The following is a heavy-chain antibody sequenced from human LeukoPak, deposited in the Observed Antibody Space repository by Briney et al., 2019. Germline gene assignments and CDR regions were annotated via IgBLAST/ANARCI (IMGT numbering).Heavy chain of an antibody. CDR1: GYSINSGYT. D-gene: IGHD5-18*01. CDR2: IYHSGGT. CDR3: ARDRFGVDTAMVSDY. J-gene: IGHJ4*02. V-gene: IGHV4-38-2*02. Sequence: PSETLSLTCTVSGYSINSGYTWGWIRQPPGKGLEWIGNIYHSGGTYYNPSLTSRVTISVDTSKNQFSLKLTSVTAADTAVYYCARDRFGVDTAMVSDYWGQGTQVTVSS.